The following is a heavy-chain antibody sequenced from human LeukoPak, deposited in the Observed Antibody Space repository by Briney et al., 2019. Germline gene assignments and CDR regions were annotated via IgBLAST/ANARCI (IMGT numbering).Heavy chain of an antibody. Sequence: GESLKISCQGSGYSFTSYWIGWVRQMPGKGQEWMGLIYPGDSDTRYGPSFQGQVTISAGKSISTAYLQWSSLKASDTAMYYCARRGAANPDAFDIWGQGTMVTVSS. CDR3: ARRGAANPDAFDI. CDR2: IYPGDSDT. J-gene: IGHJ3*02. CDR1: GYSFTSYW. D-gene: IGHD4/OR15-4a*01. V-gene: IGHV5-51*01.